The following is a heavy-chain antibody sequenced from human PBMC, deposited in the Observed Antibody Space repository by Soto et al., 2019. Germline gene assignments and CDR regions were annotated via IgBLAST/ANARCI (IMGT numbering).Heavy chain of an antibody. D-gene: IGHD3-3*01. Sequence: SVKVSCKASGGTFSGYAISWVRQAPGQGLEWMGGIIPIFGTANYAQKFQGRVTITADESTSTAYMELSSLRSEDTAVYYCARVNEGSFGGLQPRYFDYWGQGTLVTVSS. CDR3: ARVNEGSFGGLQPRYFDY. V-gene: IGHV1-69*13. CDR2: IIPIFGTA. J-gene: IGHJ4*02. CDR1: GGTFSGYA.